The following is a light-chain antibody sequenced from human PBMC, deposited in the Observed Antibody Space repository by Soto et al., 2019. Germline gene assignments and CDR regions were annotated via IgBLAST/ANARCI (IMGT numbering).Light chain of an antibody. J-gene: IGKJ1*01. V-gene: IGKV3-11*01. CDR3: QHYNSYSEA. CDR2: DAS. CDR1: QSVSSY. Sequence: EIVLTQSPGTLSLSAGERATLSCRASQSVSSYLAWYQQKPGQAPRLLIYDASNRATGIPARFSGSASGTDFTLTINRLEPEDFATYYCQHYNSYSEAFGQGTKVDI.